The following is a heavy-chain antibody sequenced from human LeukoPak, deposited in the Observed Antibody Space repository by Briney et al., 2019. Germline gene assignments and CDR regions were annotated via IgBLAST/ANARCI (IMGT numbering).Heavy chain of an antibody. CDR3: ARDRGRDDFWSGYYPVDY. V-gene: IGHV3-21*01. CDR2: ISSSSSYI. CDR1: GFTFSSYS. Sequence: GGSLRLSCAASGFTFSSYSMNWVRQAPGKGLEWVSSISSSSSYIYYADSVKGRFTISRDNAKNSLYLQMNSLRAEDTAVYYCARDRGRDDFWSGYYPVDYWGQGTLVTVSS. J-gene: IGHJ4*02. D-gene: IGHD3-3*01.